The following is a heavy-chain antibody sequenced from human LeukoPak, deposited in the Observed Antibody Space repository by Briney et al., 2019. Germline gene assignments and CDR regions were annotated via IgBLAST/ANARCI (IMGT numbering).Heavy chain of an antibody. Sequence: ASVKVSCKASGYTFTSYYMHWVRQAPGQGLEWVGIINPSGGSTSYAQKFQGRVTMTRDTSTSTVYMELSSLRSEDTAVYYCARGQGYCSSTSCYAEWFDPWGQGTLVTVSS. J-gene: IGHJ5*02. CDR2: INPSGGST. CDR1: GYTFTSYY. D-gene: IGHD2-2*01. V-gene: IGHV1-46*01. CDR3: ARGQGYCSSTSCYAEWFDP.